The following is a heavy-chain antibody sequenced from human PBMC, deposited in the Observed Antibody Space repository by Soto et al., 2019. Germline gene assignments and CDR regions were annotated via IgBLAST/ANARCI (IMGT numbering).Heavy chain of an antibody. D-gene: IGHD5-12*01. CDR2: IIPIYGTA. CDR3: ARTKAATIDHFYGMDV. CDR1: GGTFHTYA. Sequence: QVQLVQSGAEVKKPGSSVKVSCKASGGTFHTYAISWVRQAPGQGLEWMGGIIPIYGTADYAQEFQGRVTITADESTSTGYMEMNSLRTEVTAVYYCARTKAATIDHFYGMDVWGHGTTVTVSS. J-gene: IGHJ6*02. V-gene: IGHV1-69*12.